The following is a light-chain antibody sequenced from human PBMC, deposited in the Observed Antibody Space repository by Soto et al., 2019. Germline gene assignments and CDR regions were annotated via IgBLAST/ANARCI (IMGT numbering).Light chain of an antibody. CDR3: SSYTGSNVL. CDR1: LSDVGGNDF. Sequence: QSALTQPPSASGSPGQSVVISCTGTLSDVGGNDFVSWYQQHPGKAPKLMIYDATRRPSGVPDRFSASKSGNTASLTVSGLQAKDEANYYCSSYTGSNVLFGGGTKRTVL. CDR2: DAT. J-gene: IGLJ2*01. V-gene: IGLV2-8*01.